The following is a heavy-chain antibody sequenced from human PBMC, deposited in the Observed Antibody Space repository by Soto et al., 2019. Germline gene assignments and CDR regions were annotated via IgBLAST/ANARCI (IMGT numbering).Heavy chain of an antibody. J-gene: IGHJ3*02. CDR1: GGSIRSYY. CDR2: IYYSGST. D-gene: IGHD3-22*01. CDR3: ARRMITDDAFDI. Sequence: SETLSLTCTVSGGSIRSYYWTWIRRPPGKGLEWIGYIYYSGSTSYNPSLKSRVTISVDTSKNQFSLKLSSVTAADTAVYYCARRMITDDAFDIWGQGTMVTVSS. V-gene: IGHV4-59*08.